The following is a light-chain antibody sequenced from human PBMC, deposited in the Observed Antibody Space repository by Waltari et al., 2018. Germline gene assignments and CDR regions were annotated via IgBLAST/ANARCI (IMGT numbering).Light chain of an antibody. CDR1: QSVTWY. Sequence: DIVLTQSPATLSLSPGERATLSCRASQSVTWYLAWYQQRPGQAPRLLIYDTSKSATGIPARFSGSGSGTDVTLTISGLEPEDSAVYYCQQRSTWPLFTFGGGTKVEI. J-gene: IGKJ4*01. CDR2: DTS. CDR3: QQRSTWPLFT. V-gene: IGKV3-11*01.